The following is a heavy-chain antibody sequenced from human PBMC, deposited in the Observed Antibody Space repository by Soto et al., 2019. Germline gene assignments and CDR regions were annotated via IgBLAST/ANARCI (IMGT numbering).Heavy chain of an antibody. D-gene: IGHD2-2*01. CDR2: INPNSGST. CDR3: ARDGEGDCSSTSCYWENWFDP. Sequence: QVQLVQSGAEVKKPGASVKVSCKASGYTFTGYYMHWVRQAPGQGLEWMGWINPNSGSTNYAQKFQGRVTMTRDTSISTAYMELSRLRSDDTAVYYCARDGEGDCSSTSCYWENWFDPWGQGTLVTVSS. J-gene: IGHJ5*02. CDR1: GYTFTGYY. V-gene: IGHV1-2*02.